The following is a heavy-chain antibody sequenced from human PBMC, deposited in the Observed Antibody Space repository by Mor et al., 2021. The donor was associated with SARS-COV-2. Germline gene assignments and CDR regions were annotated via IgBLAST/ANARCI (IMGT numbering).Heavy chain of an antibody. J-gene: IGHJ4*02. V-gene: IGHV3-23*01. D-gene: IGHD4-17*01. Sequence: STYYADSVKGRFTISRDNSKNTLYLQMNSLRAEDTAVYYCAKDNSITVQAGYWGQGTLV. CDR3: AKDNSITVQAGY. CDR2: ST.